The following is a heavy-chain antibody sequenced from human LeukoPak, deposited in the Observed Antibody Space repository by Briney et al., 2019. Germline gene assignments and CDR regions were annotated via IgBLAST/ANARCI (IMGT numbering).Heavy chain of an antibody. J-gene: IGHJ4*02. Sequence: SETLSLTCTVSGGSISSYYWSWIRQPAGKGLEWIGRIYNSGSTNYNTNYNPSLTSRVTMSVDTSKNQFSLKLNSVSAADTAVYFYARAIWYGSGTTAFDYWGQGTLVTVSP. CDR3: ARAIWYGSGTTAFDY. V-gene: IGHV4-4*07. CDR1: GGSISSYY. CDR2: IYNSGST. D-gene: IGHD3-10*01.